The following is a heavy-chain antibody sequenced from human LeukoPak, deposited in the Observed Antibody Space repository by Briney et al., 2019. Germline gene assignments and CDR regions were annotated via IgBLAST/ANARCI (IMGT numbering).Heavy chain of an antibody. J-gene: IGHJ5*02. D-gene: IGHD3-9*01. Sequence: SQTLSLTCTVSGGSISSGTNFWTWIRQPAGKGLEWIGEINHSGSTNYNPSLKSRVTISVDTSKNQFSLKLSSVTAADTAVYYCARGSHGYFDYRPRGWFDPWGQGTLVTVSS. CDR1: GGSISSGTNF. CDR3: ARGSHGYFDYRPRGWFDP. V-gene: IGHV4-61*09. CDR2: INHSGST.